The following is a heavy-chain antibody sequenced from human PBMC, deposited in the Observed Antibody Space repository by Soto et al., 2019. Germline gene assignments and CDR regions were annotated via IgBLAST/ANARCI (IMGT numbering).Heavy chain of an antibody. CDR2: INHSGST. CDR1: GGSFSGCY. Sequence: QVQLQQSGAGLLKPSETLSLTCAVYGGSFSGCYWSWIRQPPGKGLEWIGEINHSGSTNYNPSLKSRVTISVDTSKNQFSLKLSSVTAADTAVYYCARVYYPGKGMDVWGQGTTVTVSS. V-gene: IGHV4-34*01. J-gene: IGHJ6*02. CDR3: ARVYYPGKGMDV. D-gene: IGHD3-10*01.